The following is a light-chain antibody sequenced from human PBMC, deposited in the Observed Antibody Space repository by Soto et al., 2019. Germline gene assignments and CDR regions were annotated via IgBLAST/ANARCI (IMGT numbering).Light chain of an antibody. CDR1: QSVSNNY. J-gene: IGKJ1*01. CDR3: QQYGSSGT. Sequence: ELGLTQSPATLSLSPGERATLSCRASQSVSNNYLAWYQQKPGQAPRLLIYGASNRATGIPDRFSGSGSGTDFTLTISRLEPEDFAVYYCQQYGSSGTFGQGSNVAIK. V-gene: IGKV3-20*01. CDR2: GAS.